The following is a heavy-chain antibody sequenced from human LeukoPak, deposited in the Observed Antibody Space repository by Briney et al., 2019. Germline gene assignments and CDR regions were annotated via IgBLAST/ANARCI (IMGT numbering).Heavy chain of an antibody. J-gene: IGHJ6*02. CDR2: IYYSGST. CDR1: GGSISSSSYY. V-gene: IGHV4-39*01. Sequence: SETLPLTCTVSGGSISSSSYYWGWIRQPPGKGLEWIGSIYYSGSTYYNPSLKSRVTISVDTSKNQFSLKLSSVTAADTAVYYCARAMMVRGVITGYYYYGMDVWGQGTTVTVSS. D-gene: IGHD3-10*01. CDR3: ARAMMVRGVITGYYYYGMDV.